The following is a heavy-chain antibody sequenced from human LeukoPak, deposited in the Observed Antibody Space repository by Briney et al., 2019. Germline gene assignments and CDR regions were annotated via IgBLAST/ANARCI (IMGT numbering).Heavy chain of an antibody. CDR1: GYSISSGYY. CDR3: AAMTTVTLFDY. Sequence: PSETLSLTCAVSGYSISSGYYWGWIRQPPGKGLEWIGYIYYSGSTYYNPSLKSRVTISVDTSKNQFSLKLSSVTAADTAVYYCAAMTTVTLFDYWGQGTLVTVSS. J-gene: IGHJ4*02. D-gene: IGHD4-11*01. V-gene: IGHV4-38-2*01. CDR2: IYYSGST.